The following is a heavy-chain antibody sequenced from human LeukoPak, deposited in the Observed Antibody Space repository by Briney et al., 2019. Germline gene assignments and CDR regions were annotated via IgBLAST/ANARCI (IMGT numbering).Heavy chain of an antibody. CDR2: IYTSGST. Sequence: SETLSLTCTVSGGSISSYYWSWIRQPAGKGLEWIGRIYTSGSTNYNPSLKSRVTISVDTSKNQFSLKLSSVTAADTAVYYCARDSRLSDPYYFDYWGQGTLVIVSP. D-gene: IGHD2-2*01. CDR3: ARDSRLSDPYYFDY. CDR1: GGSISSYY. J-gene: IGHJ4*02. V-gene: IGHV4-4*07.